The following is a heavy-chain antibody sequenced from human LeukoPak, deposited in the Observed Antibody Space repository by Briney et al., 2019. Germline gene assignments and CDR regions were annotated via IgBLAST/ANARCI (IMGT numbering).Heavy chain of an antibody. J-gene: IGHJ4*02. Sequence: ASVKVSCKASGYTFTSYDINWVRQATGQGLEWMGWMNPNSGNTGYAQKFQGRVTMTRNTSISTAYMDLSSLRSEDTAVDYCAGELGVAAQGALGYWGQGTLVTVSS. CDR3: AGELGVAAQGALGY. CDR1: GYTFTSYD. CDR2: MNPNSGNT. D-gene: IGHD2-15*01. V-gene: IGHV1-8*01.